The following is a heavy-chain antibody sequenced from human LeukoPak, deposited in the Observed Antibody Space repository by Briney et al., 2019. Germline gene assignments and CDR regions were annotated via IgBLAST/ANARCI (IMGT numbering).Heavy chain of an antibody. D-gene: IGHD4-17*01. Sequence: SETLSLTCTVSGGSISSYYWSWIRQPPGKGLEWIGYIYYSGSTNYNPSLKSRVTISVDTSKNQFSLKLSSVTAADTAVYYCARSSTTVTKRALDIWGQGTMVTVSS. CDR1: GGSISSYY. CDR2: IYYSGST. V-gene: IGHV4-59*01. CDR3: ARSSTTVTKRALDI. J-gene: IGHJ3*02.